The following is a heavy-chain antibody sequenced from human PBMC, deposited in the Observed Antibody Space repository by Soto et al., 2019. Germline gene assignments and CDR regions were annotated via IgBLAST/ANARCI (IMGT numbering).Heavy chain of an antibody. Sequence: EVQLVESGGGLIQPGGSLRLSCAASGFTFSNYWIHWVRQAPGEGLVWLSRINGDGSGTNYADSVKGRFTISRDNAKNTVYVQMNSLRAEDTAVYYCARGGLRAYWIDPWGQGTLVTVSS. J-gene: IGHJ5*02. CDR3: ARGGLRAYWIDP. CDR2: INGDGSGT. CDR1: GFTFSNYW. D-gene: IGHD4-17*01. V-gene: IGHV3-74*01.